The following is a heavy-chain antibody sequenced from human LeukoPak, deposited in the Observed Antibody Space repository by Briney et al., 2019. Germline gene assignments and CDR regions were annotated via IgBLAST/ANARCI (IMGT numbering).Heavy chain of an antibody. Sequence: PSETLSLTCTVSGASISGYYWSWTRQPPGKGLEWIGYVYYSGGTNYNPSLKSRVTISVDTSKNQFSLNLSSVTAADTAVYYCARHTFTDNDYWGQGTPVTVSS. CDR1: GASISGYY. CDR3: ARHTFTDNDY. J-gene: IGHJ4*02. D-gene: IGHD3-16*01. V-gene: IGHV4-59*08. CDR2: VYYSGGT.